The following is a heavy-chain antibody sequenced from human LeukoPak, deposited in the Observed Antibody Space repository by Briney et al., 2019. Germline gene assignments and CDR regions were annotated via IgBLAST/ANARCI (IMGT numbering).Heavy chain of an antibody. J-gene: IGHJ4*02. CDR3: AKDYRIGYSDHFDY. D-gene: IGHD2-21*01. V-gene: IGHV3-23*01. CDR1: VFTFSSHS. CDR2: IYESGQTT. Sequence: PGGCLRLSCVGSVFTFSSHSMSWVRQAPEKGLEWVSGIYESGQTTHYADSVKGRFSISRDNSKNTLYLQMDSLRGEDTAIYYCAKDYRIGYSDHFDYWGQGALVTVSS.